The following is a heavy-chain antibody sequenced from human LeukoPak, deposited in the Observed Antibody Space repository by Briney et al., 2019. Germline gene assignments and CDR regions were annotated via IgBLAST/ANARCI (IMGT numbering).Heavy chain of an antibody. CDR3: ARTTMVRGTYYMDV. Sequence: SGTLSLTCTVSGVSISSYYWSWIRQPPGKGLEWIGYIYYSGSTNYNPSLKSRVTISVDTSKNQFSLKLSSVTAADTAVYYCARTTMVRGTYYMDVWGKGTTVTVSS. D-gene: IGHD3-10*01. V-gene: IGHV4-59*01. CDR1: GVSISSYY. CDR2: IYYSGST. J-gene: IGHJ6*03.